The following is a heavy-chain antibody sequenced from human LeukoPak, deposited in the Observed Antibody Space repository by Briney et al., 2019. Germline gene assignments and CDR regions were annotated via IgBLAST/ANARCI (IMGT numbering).Heavy chain of an antibody. CDR2: IYYSGST. V-gene: IGHV4-59*01. CDR3: AREAPIMITFGEKSWGFDP. Sequence: SESLSLTCTVSGGSISSYYWSWIRQPPGKGLEWIGYIYYSGSTNYNPSLKSRVTISVDTSKNQFSLKLSSVTAADTAVYYCAREAPIMITFGEKSWGFDPWGQGTLVTVSS. J-gene: IGHJ5*02. CDR1: GGSISSYY. D-gene: IGHD3-16*01.